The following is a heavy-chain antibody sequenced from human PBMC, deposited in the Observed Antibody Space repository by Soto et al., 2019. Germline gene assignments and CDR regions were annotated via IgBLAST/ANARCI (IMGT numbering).Heavy chain of an antibody. V-gene: IGHV3-23*01. CDR2: IGVGGGDR. CDR3: ARVRFGELV. CDR1: GFTFSSYA. J-gene: IGHJ4*02. D-gene: IGHD3-10*01. Sequence: EVQLLESGGGLVQPGGSLRLSCAASGFTFSSYAMSWVRQAPGKGLEWVSIIGVGGGDRYYPESVTGRFTISRDNSRDTLYLEMNSLRDEDTAVYYWARVRFGELVWGQGTLVTVSS.